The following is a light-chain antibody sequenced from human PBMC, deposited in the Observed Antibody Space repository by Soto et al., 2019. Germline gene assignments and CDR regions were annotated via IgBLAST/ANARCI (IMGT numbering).Light chain of an antibody. CDR3: CSYAGGTSVV. CDR1: SSDVGSYNL. J-gene: IGLJ2*01. Sequence: QSALTQPASVSGSPGQSITISCTGTSSDVGSYNLVSWYQQHPGKAPKLMIYEDIERPSGVSTRFSGSKSGNPASLTISGLQTEDEADYYCCSYAGGTSVVFGGGTKLTVL. V-gene: IGLV2-23*01. CDR2: EDI.